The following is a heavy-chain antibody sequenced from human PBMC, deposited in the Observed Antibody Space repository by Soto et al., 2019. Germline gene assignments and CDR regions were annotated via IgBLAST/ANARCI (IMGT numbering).Heavy chain of an antibody. CDR3: ARVGSLGVWYFDL. D-gene: IGHD1-26*01. Sequence: ETLSLTCTVSGGSISSYYWSWIRQPPGKGLEWIGYIYYSGSTNYNPSLKSRVTMSIDTSKNQFSLKLNSVTAADTAVYYCARVGSLGVWYFDLWGRGTQVTVSS. CDR1: GGSISSYY. J-gene: IGHJ2*01. V-gene: IGHV4-59*01. CDR2: IYYSGST.